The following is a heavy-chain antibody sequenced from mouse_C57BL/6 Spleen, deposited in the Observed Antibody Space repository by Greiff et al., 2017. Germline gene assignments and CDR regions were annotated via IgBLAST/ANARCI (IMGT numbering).Heavy chain of an antibody. CDR3: ARYYSNYYFDY. J-gene: IGHJ2*01. CDR2: ISGGGGNT. D-gene: IGHD2-5*01. CDR1: GFTFSSYT. Sequence: DVKLVESGGGLVKPGGSLKLSCAASGFTFSSYTMSWVRQTPGERLEWVATISGGGGNTYYPDSVKGRFTISRDNAKNTLYLQMSSLRSEDTALYYCARYYSNYYFDYWGQGTTLTVSS. V-gene: IGHV5-9*01.